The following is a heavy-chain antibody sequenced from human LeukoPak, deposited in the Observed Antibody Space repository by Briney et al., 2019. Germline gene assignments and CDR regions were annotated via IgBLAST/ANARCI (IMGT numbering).Heavy chain of an antibody. CDR2: ISPSGNIK. V-gene: IGHV3-48*03. Sequence: PGGSLRLSYAASGFTFSSYEMHWVRQAPGKGLEWVSHISPSGNIKYYADSVRGRFTISRDNAKNSLYLQMNSLRAEDTAVYYCARGRWFDPWAREPWSPSPQ. J-gene: IGHJ5*02. CDR3: ARGRWFDP. CDR1: GFTFSSYE.